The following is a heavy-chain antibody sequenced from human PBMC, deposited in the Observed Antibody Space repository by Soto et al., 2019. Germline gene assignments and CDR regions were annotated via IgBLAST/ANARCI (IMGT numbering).Heavy chain of an antibody. J-gene: IGHJ4*02. V-gene: IGHV4-39*01. CDR2: IYYSGST. CDR3: ARRSLLRFLEWPFDY. Sequence: NPSETLSLTCTVSGGSVSSGSYYWSWIRQPPGKGLEWIGSIYYSGSTYYNPSLKSRVTISVDTSKNQFSLKLSSVTAADTAVYYCARRSLLRFLEWPFDYWGQGTLVTVSS. CDR1: GGSVSSGSYY. D-gene: IGHD3-3*01.